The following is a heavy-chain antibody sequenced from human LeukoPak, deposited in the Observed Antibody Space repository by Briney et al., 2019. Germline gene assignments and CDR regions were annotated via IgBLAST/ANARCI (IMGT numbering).Heavy chain of an antibody. J-gene: IGHJ4*02. CDR3: AKAAAAPGFDF. CDR1: GFTSSSYA. D-gene: IGHD6-13*01. Sequence: GGSLRLSCAASGFTSSSYALNWVRQAPGKGLEWVATVSGSGDRMYHADSVKGRFTISRDNSKITIYLQMNSLRAEDTALYYCAKAAAAPGFDFWGQGTLVTVSS. V-gene: IGHV3-23*01. CDR2: VSGSGDRM.